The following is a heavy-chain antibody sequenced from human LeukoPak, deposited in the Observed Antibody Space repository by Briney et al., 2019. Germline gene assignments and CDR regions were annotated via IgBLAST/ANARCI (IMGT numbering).Heavy chain of an antibody. Sequence: ASVKVSCKASGYTFTSYGISWVRQAPGQGLEWMGWISAYNGNTNYAQKLQGRVTMTTDTSTSTAYVELRSLRSDDTAVYYCARDLYYYDSSGAFDYWGQGTLVTVSS. CDR3: ARDLYYYDSSGAFDY. CDR1: GYTFTSYG. V-gene: IGHV1-18*01. D-gene: IGHD3-22*01. J-gene: IGHJ4*02. CDR2: ISAYNGNT.